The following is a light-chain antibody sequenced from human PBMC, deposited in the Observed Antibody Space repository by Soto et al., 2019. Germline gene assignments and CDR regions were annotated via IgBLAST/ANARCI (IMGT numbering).Light chain of an antibody. CDR2: EVT. CDR3: SSFANSNNFV. V-gene: IGLV2-8*01. J-gene: IGLJ1*01. CDR1: SSDVGAYDY. Sequence: QSVLTQPPSASGSPGQSVTISCTGTSSDVGAYDYVSWYQQHPGEAPKLTIYEVTKRPSGVPDRFSGSKSGNTASLTVSGLQTEDEADYYCSSFANSNNFVFGTGTKVTVL.